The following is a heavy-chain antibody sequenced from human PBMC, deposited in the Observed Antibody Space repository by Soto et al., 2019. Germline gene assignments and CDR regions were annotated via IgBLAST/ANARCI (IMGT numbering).Heavy chain of an antibody. CDR1: GYSFTSYW. CDR2: IDPSDSYT. V-gene: IGHV5-10-1*01. J-gene: IGHJ6*02. Sequence: GESLKISCKGSGYSFTSYWISWVRQMPGKGLEWMGRIDPSDSYTNYSPSFQGHVTISADKSISTAYLQWSSLKASDTAMYYCATLAAAGTYCYYGMDDWGQGTTVTVSS. D-gene: IGHD6-13*01. CDR3: ATLAAAGTYCYYGMDD.